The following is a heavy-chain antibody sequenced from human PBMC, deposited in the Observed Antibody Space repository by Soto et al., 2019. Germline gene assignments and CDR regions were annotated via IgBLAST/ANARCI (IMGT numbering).Heavy chain of an antibody. J-gene: IGHJ6*02. D-gene: IGHD6-19*01. CDR1: GGSISSSSYY. CDR2: IYYSGST. CDR3: ASFWAQWLDDYYYYGMDV. Sequence: QLQLQESGPGLVKPSETLSLTCTVSGGSISSSSYYWGWIRQPPGKGLEWIGSIYYSGSTYYNPSLKSRVTISVDTSKNQFSLKVSSVTAADTAVYYCASFWAQWLDDYYYYGMDVWGQGTTVTVSS. V-gene: IGHV4-39*01.